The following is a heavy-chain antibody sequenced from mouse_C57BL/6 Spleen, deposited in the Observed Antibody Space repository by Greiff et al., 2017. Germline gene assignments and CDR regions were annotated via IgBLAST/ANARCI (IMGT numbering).Heavy chain of an antibody. D-gene: IGHD3-2*02. CDR1: GYAFTNYL. J-gene: IGHJ2*01. CDR2: INPGSGGT. CDR3: ARSTSSGYVRDY. Sequence: QVQLQQSGAELVRPGTSVKVSCKASGYAFTNYLIEWVKQRPGQGLEWIGVINPGSGGTNYNEKFKGKATLTADKSSSTAYMQLSSLTSEDSAVYFCARSTSSGYVRDYWGQGTTLTVSS. V-gene: IGHV1-54*01.